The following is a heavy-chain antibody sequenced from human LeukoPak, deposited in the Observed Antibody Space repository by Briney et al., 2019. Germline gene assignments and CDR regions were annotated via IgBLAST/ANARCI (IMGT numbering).Heavy chain of an antibody. V-gene: IGHV3-74*03. D-gene: IGHD3-22*01. CDR3: ARISVINSV. CDR2: INSDESST. CDR1: RFSLSSYW. J-gene: IGHJ6*04. Sequence: GGSLTLSCVASRFSLSSYWMHWVRQAPGKGLVWVSRINSDESSTSYADSVKGRFTISRDNAKNTLYLQMNSLRAEDTAVYYCARISVINSVWGKGTTVTVSS.